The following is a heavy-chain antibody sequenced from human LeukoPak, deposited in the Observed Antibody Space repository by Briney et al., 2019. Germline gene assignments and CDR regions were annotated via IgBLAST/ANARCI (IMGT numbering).Heavy chain of an antibody. CDR2: IYYSGST. CDR1: GGSISSYY. CDR3: ARAVLGYYYGSGSYYNWFDP. D-gene: IGHD3-10*01. J-gene: IGHJ5*02. Sequence: SETLSLTCTVSGGSISSYYWSWIRQPPGKGLEWIGHIYYSGSTNYNTSLKSRVTISVDTSKNQFSLKLSFVTAADTAVYYCARAVLGYYYGSGSYYNWFDPWGQGTLVTVSS. V-gene: IGHV4-59*01.